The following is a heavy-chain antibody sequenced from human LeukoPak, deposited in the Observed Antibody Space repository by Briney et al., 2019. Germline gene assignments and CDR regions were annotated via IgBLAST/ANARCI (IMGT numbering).Heavy chain of an antibody. CDR2: IYSSGST. J-gene: IGHJ5*02. CDR1: GGSITSYY. Sequence: SETLSLTCTVSGGSITSYYWSWIRQPPGKGLEWIGFIYSSGSTNYNPSLRSRLTISVDTSKNHFSLRLSSVTAADTAVCYCARHFKHVRSGTQHWFDPWGQGTLVTVSS. V-gene: IGHV4-4*09. CDR3: ARHFKHVRSGTQHWFDP. D-gene: IGHD1-14*01.